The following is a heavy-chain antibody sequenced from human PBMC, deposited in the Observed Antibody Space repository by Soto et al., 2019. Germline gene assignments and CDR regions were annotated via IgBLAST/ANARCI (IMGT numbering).Heavy chain of an antibody. CDR2: INPSGGST. D-gene: IGHD6-6*01. J-gene: IGHJ4*02. CDR1: GYTFTSYY. V-gene: IGHV1-46*01. CDR3: ARGEYSNSPLHLDY. Sequence: QVQLVQSGAEVKKPGASVKVSCKAFGYTFTSYYMHWVRQAPGQGLEWMGRINPSGGSTSYAQKVQGRVTMQRDTSTSTVYIELSRLRSEDTAVYYCARGEYSNSPLHLDYWGQGTLVSVSS.